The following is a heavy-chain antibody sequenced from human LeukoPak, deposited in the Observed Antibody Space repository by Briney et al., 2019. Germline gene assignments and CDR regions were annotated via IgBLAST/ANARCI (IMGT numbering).Heavy chain of an antibody. D-gene: IGHD4-17*01. J-gene: IGHJ4*02. V-gene: IGHV1-18*01. CDR2: ISAYNGNT. CDR1: GYTFTIYG. CDR3: ARGRRRGPAVYGDYPGGCDY. Sequence: ASVTVSCTASGYTFTIYGISWVRQAPGQGLEWMGWISAYNGNTNYAQKLQGRVTMTTDTSTSTAYMELRSLRSDDTAVYYCARGRRRGPAVYGDYPGGCDYWGQGTLVTVSS.